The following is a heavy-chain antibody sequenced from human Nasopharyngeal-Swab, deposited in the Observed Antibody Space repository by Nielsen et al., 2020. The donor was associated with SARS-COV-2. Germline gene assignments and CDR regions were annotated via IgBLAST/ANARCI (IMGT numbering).Heavy chain of an antibody. V-gene: IGHV4-34*01. CDR3: ARGGYSGYFDY. CDR1: GGSFSGYY. D-gene: IGHD5-12*01. CDR2: INHSGST. Sequence: SETLSLTCAVYGGSFSGYYWNWIRQPPGKGLEWIGEINHSGSTNYNPSLKSRVTISVDTSKNQFSLKLSSVTAADTAVYYCARGGYSGYFDYWGQGTLVTVSS. J-gene: IGHJ4*02.